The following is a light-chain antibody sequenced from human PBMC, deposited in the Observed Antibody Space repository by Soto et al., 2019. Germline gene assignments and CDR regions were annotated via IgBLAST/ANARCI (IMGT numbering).Light chain of an antibody. Sequence: EIVLTQSPGTLSLSPGERATLSCRASQSVSSSYLAWYQQKPGQAPRLLIYGASSRATGIPDRFSGSGSGTDFTLIISRLDPEDFAVYYCQQYGSSPALTFGGGTKVEIK. CDR3: QQYGSSPALT. V-gene: IGKV3-20*01. CDR2: GAS. CDR1: QSVSSSY. J-gene: IGKJ4*01.